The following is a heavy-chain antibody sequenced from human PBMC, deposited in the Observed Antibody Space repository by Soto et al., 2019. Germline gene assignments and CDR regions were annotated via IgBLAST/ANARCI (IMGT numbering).Heavy chain of an antibody. J-gene: IGHJ5*02. V-gene: IGHV4-59*12. Sequence: SETLSLTCTVSGGPMSSFYWTWIRQPPGKGLEWIGYIYYSGSTNYNPSLKSRVTISVDRSKNQFSLKLSSVTAADTAVYYCARVNYYGSGNYDESWFDPWGQGTLVTVSS. D-gene: IGHD3-10*01. CDR1: GGPMSSFY. CDR2: IYYSGST. CDR3: ARVNYYGSGNYDESWFDP.